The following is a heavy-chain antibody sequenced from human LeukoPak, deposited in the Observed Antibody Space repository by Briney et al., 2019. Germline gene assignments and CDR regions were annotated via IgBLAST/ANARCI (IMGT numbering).Heavy chain of an antibody. CDR2: IYHSGST. D-gene: IGHD6-13*01. J-gene: IGHJ4*02. CDR3: ARALAAADPFDY. Sequence: SETLSLTCTVSGYSISSGYYWGWIRQPPGKGLEWIGSIYHSGSTYYNPSLKSRVTISVDTSKNQFSLKLSSVTAVDTAVYYCARALAAADPFDYWGQGTLVTVSS. V-gene: IGHV4-38-2*02. CDR1: GYSISSGYY.